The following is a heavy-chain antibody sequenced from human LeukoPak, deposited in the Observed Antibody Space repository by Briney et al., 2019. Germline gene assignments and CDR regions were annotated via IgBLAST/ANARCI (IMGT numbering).Heavy chain of an antibody. CDR3: ARDLSFDWFPYYFDY. J-gene: IGHJ4*02. V-gene: IGHV4-39*07. CDR2: IFYSGNT. Sequence: SETLSLTCTVSSGSVSNSHYYWAWVRQPPGKGLEWLGSIFYSGNTHYNPSLKSPVTISIDTSKNQFSLKVSSVTAADTAVYYCARDLSFDWFPYYFDYWGQGILVTVSS. D-gene: IGHD3-9*01. CDR1: SGSVSNSHYY.